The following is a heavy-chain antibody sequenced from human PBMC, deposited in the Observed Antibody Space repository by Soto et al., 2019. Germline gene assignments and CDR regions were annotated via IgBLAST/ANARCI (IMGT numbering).Heavy chain of an antibody. V-gene: IGHV1-18*01. CDR3: TRDAKYYDIMTGYFVNDY. CDR2: ISTDNGST. D-gene: IGHD3-9*01. J-gene: IGHJ4*02. Sequence: QVQLVQSGGEVKKPGASVKVSCKASGYTFSNFGISWVRQAPGQGLEWMGWISTDNGSTKYAQNLQGRVTMTTDTTTSTAYMELRSLISYDTAVYYCTRDAKYYDIMTGYFVNDYWGQGTLVTVSS. CDR1: GYTFSNFG.